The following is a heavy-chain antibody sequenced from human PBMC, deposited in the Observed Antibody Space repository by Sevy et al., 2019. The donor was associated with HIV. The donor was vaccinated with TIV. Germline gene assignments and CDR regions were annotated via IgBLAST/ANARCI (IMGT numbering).Heavy chain of an antibody. V-gene: IGHV4-59*02. Sequence: SETLSLTCTVSGGSVSSYYWSWIRQPPGKGLEWIGYIYYSGSTNYNPSLKSRVTISVDTSKNQFSLKLSSVTAADTAVYYSARATGVEMAIGFAFDIWGQGTMVTVSS. CDR3: ARATGVEMAIGFAFDI. CDR2: IYYSGST. J-gene: IGHJ3*02. D-gene: IGHD7-27*01. CDR1: GGSVSSYY.